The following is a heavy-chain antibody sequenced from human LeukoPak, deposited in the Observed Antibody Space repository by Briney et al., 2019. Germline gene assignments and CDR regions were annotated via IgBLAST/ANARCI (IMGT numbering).Heavy chain of an antibody. J-gene: IGHJ3*02. Sequence: SVKVSCKAPGGTFSSYAMSWVRQAPGQGLEWMGGIIPIFGTANYAQKFQGRVTITTDESTSTAYMELSSLRSEDTAVYYCAREGGYRVRDAFDIWGQGTMVTVSS. CDR1: GGTFSSYA. V-gene: IGHV1-69*05. CDR3: AREGGYRVRDAFDI. D-gene: IGHD3-22*01. CDR2: IIPIFGTA.